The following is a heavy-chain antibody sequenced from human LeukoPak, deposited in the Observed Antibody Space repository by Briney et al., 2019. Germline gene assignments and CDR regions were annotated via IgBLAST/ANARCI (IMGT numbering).Heavy chain of an antibody. CDR1: GYTFTSYD. CDR2: MNPNSGNT. J-gene: IGHJ5*02. D-gene: IGHD6-19*01. CDR3: ARDPNIAVVWGFDP. Sequence: ASVKVSCKASGYTFTSYDINWVRQATGQGLEWMGWMNPNSGNTGYAQKFQGRVTMTRDTSTSTVYMELSSLRFEDTAVYYCARDPNIAVVWGFDPWGQGTLVTVSS. V-gene: IGHV1-8*01.